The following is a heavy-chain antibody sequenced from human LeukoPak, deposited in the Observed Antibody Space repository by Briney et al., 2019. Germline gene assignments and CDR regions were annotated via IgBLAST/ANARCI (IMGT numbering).Heavy chain of an antibody. CDR3: AKSSAYYYMDV. V-gene: IGHV3-48*03. CDR1: GFTFSSYE. D-gene: IGHD1-26*01. CDR2: ISSSGSTI. J-gene: IGHJ6*03. Sequence: GGSLRLSCAASGFTFSSYEMNWVRQAPGKGLEWVSYISSSGSTIYYADSVKGRFTISRDNSKNSLYLQMNSLRTEDTALYYCAKSSAYYYMDVWGKGTTVTISS.